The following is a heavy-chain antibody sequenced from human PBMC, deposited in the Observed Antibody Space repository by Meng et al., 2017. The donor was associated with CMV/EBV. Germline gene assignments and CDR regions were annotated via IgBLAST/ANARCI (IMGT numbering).Heavy chain of an antibody. J-gene: IGHJ6*02. CDR3: ARPLTGYYQSGMDV. D-gene: IGHD3-9*01. V-gene: IGHV1-8*01. Sequence: ASVKVSCKASGYTFNSYDINWVRQATGQGLEWMGWMNPNSGNTGYAQKFQGRVTMTRNTSISTAYMELSSLRSEDTAVYYCARPLTGYYQSGMDVWGQGTTVTVSS. CDR1: GYTFNSYD. CDR2: MNPNSGNT.